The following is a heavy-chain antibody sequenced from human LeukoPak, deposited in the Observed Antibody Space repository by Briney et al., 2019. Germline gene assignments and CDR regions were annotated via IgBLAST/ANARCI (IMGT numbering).Heavy chain of an antibody. CDR3: ARGTGWPQFDY. J-gene: IGHJ4*02. CDR2: TYYKSAWYN. CDR1: GDSVSRDSIA. Sequence: SQTLSLTCAISGDSVSRDSIAWNWIRQTPSRGLEWLGRTYYKSAWYNDYAVSVEGRIIINPDTSKNQFSLQLNSVTPEDTAVYYCARGTGWPQFDYWGQGTLVTVSS. D-gene: IGHD6-19*01. V-gene: IGHV6-1*01.